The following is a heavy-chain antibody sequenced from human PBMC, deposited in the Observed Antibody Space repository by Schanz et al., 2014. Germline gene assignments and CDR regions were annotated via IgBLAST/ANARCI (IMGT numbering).Heavy chain of an antibody. CDR3: AHPRVGHSSGFDF. CDR2: ISGDSDYI. Sequence: EVRLVESGGGLVKPGGSLRLSCEASGFAFSTSRMNWVRQAPGKGLEWVSSISGDSDYIYYADSVKGRFTISRDNAKRSLYLRMNRLRVDDTAVYYCAHPRVGHSSGFDFWGQGSLVTVSS. D-gene: IGHD3-22*01. CDR1: GFAFSTSR. V-gene: IGHV3-21*01. J-gene: IGHJ4*02.